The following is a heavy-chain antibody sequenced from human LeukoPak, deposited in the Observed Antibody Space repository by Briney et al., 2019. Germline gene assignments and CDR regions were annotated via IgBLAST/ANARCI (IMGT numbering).Heavy chain of an antibody. CDR3: TRDRGYSYGYGDY. J-gene: IGHJ4*02. V-gene: IGHV3-49*04. D-gene: IGHD5-18*01. CDR2: IRSKLHGGTT. CDR1: GFTLGDYA. Sequence: PGRSLRLSCTASGFTLGDYAMSWVRQAPGKGLEWVGFIRSKLHGGTTEYAASVKDRFTISRDDSKNIAYLQMNSLKNEDTAVYYCTRDRGYSYGYGDYWGQGTLVTVPS.